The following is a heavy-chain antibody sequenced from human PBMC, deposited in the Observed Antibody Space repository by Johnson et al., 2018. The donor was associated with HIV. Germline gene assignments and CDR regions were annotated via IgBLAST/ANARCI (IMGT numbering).Heavy chain of an antibody. J-gene: IGHJ3*02. V-gene: IGHV3-30*19. CDR3: ATARDGYNYNWGAFDI. Sequence: QVQLVESGGGVVQPGRSLRLSCAASGFTFSSYGMHWVRQAPGKGLEWVAVISYDGSNKYYADSVKGRLTISRDNSKNTLYLQMNSLRAADTAVYYCATARDGYNYNWGAFDIWGQGTVVTVSS. D-gene: IGHD5-24*01. CDR1: GFTFSSYG. CDR2: ISYDGSNK.